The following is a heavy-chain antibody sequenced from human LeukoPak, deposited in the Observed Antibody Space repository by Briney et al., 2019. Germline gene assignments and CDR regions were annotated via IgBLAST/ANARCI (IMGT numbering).Heavy chain of an antibody. CDR1: GFTFDDYA. J-gene: IGHJ4*02. Sequence: GRSLRLSCAASGFTFDDYAMHWVRQAPGKGLEWVSGISWNSGSIGYADSVKGRFTISRDNAKNTLYLQMNSLRAEDTAVYYCAGESASYWSYLFDYWGQGTLVTVSS. CDR3: AGESASYWSYLFDY. V-gene: IGHV3-9*01. D-gene: IGHD1-7*01. CDR2: ISWNSGSI.